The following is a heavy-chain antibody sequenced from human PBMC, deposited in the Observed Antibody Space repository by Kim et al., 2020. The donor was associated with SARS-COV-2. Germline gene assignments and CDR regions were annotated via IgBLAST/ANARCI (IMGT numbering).Heavy chain of an antibody. J-gene: IGHJ5*02. CDR1: GGSISSYY. D-gene: IGHD3-10*01. Sequence: SETLSLTCTVSGGSISSYYWSWIRQPAGKGLEWIGHIHTSGSTNYNPSLKSRVTMSVDTSKNQFSLKMYSVTAADTAGYYCARGGARDMVRGVLILNWFDPWGQRTLVTVSS. V-gene: IGHV4-4*07. CDR3: ARGGARDMVRGVLILNWFDP. CDR2: IHTSGST.